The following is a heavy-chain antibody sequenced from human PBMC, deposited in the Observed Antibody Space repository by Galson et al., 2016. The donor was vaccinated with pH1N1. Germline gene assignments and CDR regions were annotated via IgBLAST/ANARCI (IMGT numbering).Heavy chain of an antibody. CDR1: GYSISSGYY. D-gene: IGHD3-10*01. CDR3: ARIQRGRYPDTSYYFDY. J-gene: IGHJ4*02. CDR2: ISTYHSGTS. V-gene: IGHV4-38-2*01. Sequence: ETLSLTCAVSGYSISSGYYWGWIRQPPGRGLEWIGTISTYHSGTSYYNPSLQSRVTISVATSKNQFSLKLTSVTAADTAVYHCARIQRGRYPDTSYYFDYWGQGSLVTVSS.